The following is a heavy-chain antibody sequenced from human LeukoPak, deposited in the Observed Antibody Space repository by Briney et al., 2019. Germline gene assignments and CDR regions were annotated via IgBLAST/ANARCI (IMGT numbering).Heavy chain of an antibody. CDR1: GGSISSYY. CDR2: IYSSGST. CDR3: ARRAVAENYFDY. Sequence: SETLSLTCTVSGGSISSYYWSWIRQPAGKGLEWIGYIYSSGSTTYNSSLKSRVTISVDTSKNRFSLKLSSVTAADTAVYYCARRAVAENYFDYWGQGTLVTVSS. J-gene: IGHJ4*02. V-gene: IGHV4-4*09. D-gene: IGHD6-19*01.